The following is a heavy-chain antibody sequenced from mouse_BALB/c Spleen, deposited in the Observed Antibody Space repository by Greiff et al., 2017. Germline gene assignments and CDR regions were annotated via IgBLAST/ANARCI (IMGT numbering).Heavy chain of an antibody. CDR3: TREGLRYYFDY. Sequence: LQQPGSELVRPGASVKLSCKASGYTFTSYWMHWVKQRPGQGLEWIGNIYPGSGSTNYDEKFKSKATLTVDTSSSTAYMQLSSLTSEDSAVYYCTREGLRYYFDYWGQGTTLTVSS. D-gene: IGHD1-1*01. V-gene: IGHV1S22*01. J-gene: IGHJ2*01. CDR2: IYPGSGST. CDR1: GYTFTSYW.